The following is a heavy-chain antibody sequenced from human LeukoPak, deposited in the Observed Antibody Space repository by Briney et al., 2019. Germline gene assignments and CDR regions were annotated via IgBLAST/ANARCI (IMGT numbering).Heavy chain of an antibody. Sequence: SVKVSCKASGGTFSSYAISWVRQAPGQGLEWMGRIIPILGIANYAQKFQGRVTITADKSTSTAYMELSRLRSDDTAVYYCARVSAYNWNDAMVEDYWGQGTLVTVSS. CDR3: ARVSAYNWNDAMVEDY. J-gene: IGHJ4*02. D-gene: IGHD1-20*01. CDR1: GGTFSSYA. V-gene: IGHV1-69*04. CDR2: IIPILGIA.